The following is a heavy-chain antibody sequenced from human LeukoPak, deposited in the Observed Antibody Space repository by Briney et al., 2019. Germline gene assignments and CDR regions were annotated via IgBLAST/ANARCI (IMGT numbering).Heavy chain of an antibody. CDR1: GYTFSRYD. CDR2: ISTYNDNT. Sequence: ASVKVSCRTSGYTFSRYDISWVRQAPGQGLEWMGWISTYNDNTNYAQKFQGRVTMTTDTSTRTVYMELTSLRSDDTAVYYCARGERWLQFGYYYYGMDVWGQGTTVTVSS. CDR3: ARGERWLQFGYYYYGMDV. D-gene: IGHD5-24*01. V-gene: IGHV1-18*01. J-gene: IGHJ6*02.